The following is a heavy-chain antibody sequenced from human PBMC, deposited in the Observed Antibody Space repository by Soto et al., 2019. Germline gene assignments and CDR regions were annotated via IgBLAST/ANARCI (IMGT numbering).Heavy chain of an antibody. CDR1: GGSISSGGSS. J-gene: IGHJ4*02. D-gene: IGHD3-22*01. V-gene: IGHV4-30-2*01. CDR2: IYHSGST. CDR3: ARGAVVNFDS. Sequence: QLQLQESGSGLVKPSQTLSLTCAVSGGSISSGGSSWTWIRQPPGKGLEWIGYIYHSGSTYYNPSLKGPVTISVDRSKNQFSLKLSSVTAADTAVYYCARGAVVNFDSWGQGTLVTVSS.